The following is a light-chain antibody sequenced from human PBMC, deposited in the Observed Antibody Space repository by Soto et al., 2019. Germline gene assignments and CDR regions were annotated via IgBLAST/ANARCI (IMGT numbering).Light chain of an antibody. J-gene: IGLJ2*01. V-gene: IGLV2-14*01. Sequence: QSALTQPASVSGSPGQSITISCTGTSSDVGGYNYVSWYQQHPGKDPKLMIYEVSNRPSGVSNRFSGSKSGNTASLTISGLQAEDEADYYCSSYASSSFVVFGGGTKLTVL. CDR3: SSYASSSFVV. CDR1: SSDVGGYNY. CDR2: EVS.